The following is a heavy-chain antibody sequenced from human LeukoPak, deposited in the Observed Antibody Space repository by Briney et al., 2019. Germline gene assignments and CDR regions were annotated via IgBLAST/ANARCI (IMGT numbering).Heavy chain of an antibody. Sequence: PSETLSLTCTVSGGSISSYYWSWIRQPPGKGLEWIGYIYYSGSTNYNPSLKSRVTISVDTSKNQFSLKLSSVTAADTAVYYCARVLRSYYWHFDLWGRGTLVTVSS. CDR1: GGSISSYY. D-gene: IGHD3-10*01. CDR2: IYYSGST. V-gene: IGHV4-59*01. J-gene: IGHJ2*01. CDR3: ARVLRSYYWHFDL.